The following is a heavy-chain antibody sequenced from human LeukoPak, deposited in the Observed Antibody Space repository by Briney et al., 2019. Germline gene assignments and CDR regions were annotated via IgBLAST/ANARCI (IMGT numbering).Heavy chain of an antibody. CDR1: GFTFSDYY. D-gene: IGHD2-2*01. Sequence: GSLRISCAASGFTFSDYYMSWIRQPPGKGLEWIGEINHSGSTNYNPSLKSRVTISVDTSKNQFSLKLSSVTAADTAVYYCARGMQYQLLNGGLWDYWGQGTLVTVSS. CDR2: INHSGST. V-gene: IGHV4-34*01. J-gene: IGHJ4*02. CDR3: ARGMQYQLLNGGLWDY.